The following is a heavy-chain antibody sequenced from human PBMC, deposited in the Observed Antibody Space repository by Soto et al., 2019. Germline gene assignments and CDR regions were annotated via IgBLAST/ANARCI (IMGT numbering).Heavy chain of an antibody. CDR2: IIPIFGTA. CDR3: ASSFLGYCSGGSCYRGFDY. Sequence: QVQLVQSGAEVKKPGSSVKVSCKASGGTFSSYAISWVRQAPGQGLEWMGGIIPIFGTANYAQKFQGRGTITADESTSTADMELSSLRSEDTAVYYCASSFLGYCSGGSCYRGFDYWGQGTLVTVSS. D-gene: IGHD2-15*01. V-gene: IGHV1-69*01. J-gene: IGHJ4*02. CDR1: GGTFSSYA.